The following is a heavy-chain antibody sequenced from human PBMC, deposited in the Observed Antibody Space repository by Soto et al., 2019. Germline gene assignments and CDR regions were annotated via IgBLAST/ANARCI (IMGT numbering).Heavy chain of an antibody. V-gene: IGHV3-72*01. CDR3: ARYDYGDVDY. CDR2: TRNKAKSYTT. CDR1: GFTISDHY. Sequence: EVQLVESGGGLLQPGGSLRLSCAASGFTISDHYMDWIRQAPGKGLEWVGRTRNKAKSYTTDYAASVKGRFTISRDDSKNSLYPQMNSLKSEVTAVYYFARYDYGDVDYWRQGTLVTVSS. J-gene: IGHJ4*02. D-gene: IGHD4-17*01.